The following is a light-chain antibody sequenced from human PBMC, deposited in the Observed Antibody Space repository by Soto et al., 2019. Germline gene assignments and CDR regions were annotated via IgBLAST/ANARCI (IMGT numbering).Light chain of an antibody. Sequence: DIQMTQSPSSLSASVGDRVTITCRASQSISSYLNWYQQKPGKAPKHLIYAASSLQSGVPSRFSGSGSGIYFTITISSLPLEDFATYYCQQSYSTFPFGHGTRLEIK. CDR1: QSISSY. V-gene: IGKV1-39*01. CDR3: QQSYSTFP. J-gene: IGKJ5*01. CDR2: AAS.